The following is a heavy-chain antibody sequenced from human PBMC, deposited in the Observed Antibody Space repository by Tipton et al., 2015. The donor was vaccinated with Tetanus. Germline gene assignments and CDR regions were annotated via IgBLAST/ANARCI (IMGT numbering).Heavy chain of an antibody. J-gene: IGHJ6*02. Sequence: TLSLTCAVYGGSFSNYFWRWIRQPPGKGLEWIGEIGPSGNTNYNPSLKSRVTISADTSRNQFSLTLSSVTAADTAVYYCVTVNFPNYYHYGMDVWGQGTTVTVSS. CDR2: IGPSGNT. CDR1: GGSFSNYF. V-gene: IGHV4-34*01. CDR3: VTVNFPNYYHYGMDV. D-gene: IGHD1-1*01.